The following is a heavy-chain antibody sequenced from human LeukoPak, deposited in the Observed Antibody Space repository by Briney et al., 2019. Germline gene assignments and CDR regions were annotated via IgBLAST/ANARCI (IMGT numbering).Heavy chain of an antibody. D-gene: IGHD2-2*01. V-gene: IGHV3-23*01. Sequence: GGSLRLSCAASGFTFSSYAMSWVRQAPGKGLEWVSAISGSGGSTYYADSVKGRFTIYRDNSKDTLYLQMNSLGAADTAVYYCAKDGGGYCNNSSCWGQGTLVTVSS. CDR2: ISGSGGST. J-gene: IGHJ4*02. CDR3: AKDGGGYCNNSSC. CDR1: GFTFSSYA.